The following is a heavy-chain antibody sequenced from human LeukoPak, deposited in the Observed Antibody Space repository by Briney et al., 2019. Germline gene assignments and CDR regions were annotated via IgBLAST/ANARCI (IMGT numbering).Heavy chain of an antibody. Sequence: GGSLRLSCAASGFTFSDYYMSWIRQAPGKGLEWVSYISSRGSTIYYADSVKGRFTISRDNAKNSLYLQMNSLRAEDTAVYYCARDFRDGYKDYWGQGTLVTVSS. CDR3: ARDFRDGYKDY. J-gene: IGHJ4*02. D-gene: IGHD5-24*01. CDR1: GFTFSDYY. V-gene: IGHV3-11*04. CDR2: ISSRGSTI.